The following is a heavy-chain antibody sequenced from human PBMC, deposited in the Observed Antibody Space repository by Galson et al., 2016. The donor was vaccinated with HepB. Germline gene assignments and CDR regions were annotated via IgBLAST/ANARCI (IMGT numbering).Heavy chain of an antibody. CDR2: VYHSGAT. J-gene: IGHJ4*02. V-gene: IGHV4-4*02. Sequence: ETLSLTCAVSGASISSNHWWIWVRQTPEKGLEWIGEVYHSGATNYNPSLESRVTFSVDRSNNHFSLNLTSVTAADTAIYYCATRLGEGTVDYWGQGTLVTVSS. CDR3: ATRLGEGTVDY. CDR1: GASISSNHW. D-gene: IGHD3/OR15-3a*01.